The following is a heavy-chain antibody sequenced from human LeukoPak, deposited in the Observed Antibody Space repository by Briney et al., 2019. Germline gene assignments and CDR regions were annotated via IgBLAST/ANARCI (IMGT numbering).Heavy chain of an antibody. Sequence: GGSLRLSCAASGVTFSSYGMHWVRQAPGKGLEWVAVIWYDGSNKYYADSVKGRFTISRDNSKNTLYLQMNSLRAEDTAVYYCARILERDYGELPEGAFDIWGQGTMVTVSS. CDR1: GVTFSSYG. J-gene: IGHJ3*02. CDR2: IWYDGSNK. D-gene: IGHD4-17*01. CDR3: ARILERDYGELPEGAFDI. V-gene: IGHV3-33*01.